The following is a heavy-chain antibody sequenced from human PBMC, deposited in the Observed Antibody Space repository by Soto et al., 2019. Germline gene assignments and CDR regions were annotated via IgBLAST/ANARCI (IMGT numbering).Heavy chain of an antibody. CDR3: ARSTKTDYYYYMDV. V-gene: IGHV3-7*01. CDR1: GFTFSSYW. Sequence: GGSLRLSCAASGFTFSSYWMSWVRQAPGKGLEWVANIKQDGSEKYYVDSVKGRFTVSRDYAKNSLYLQMNSLRAEDTAVYYCARSTKTDYYYYMDVWGKGTTVTVSS. J-gene: IGHJ6*03. D-gene: IGHD2-2*01. CDR2: IKQDGSEK.